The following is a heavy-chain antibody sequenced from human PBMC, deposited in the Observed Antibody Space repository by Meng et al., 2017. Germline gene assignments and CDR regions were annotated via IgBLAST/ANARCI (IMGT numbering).Heavy chain of an antibody. J-gene: IGHJ6*02. CDR3: AKFRWFGGLFQGAYGMDV. V-gene: IGHV3-23*01. CDR1: GFTFSSYA. D-gene: IGHD3-10*01. CDR2: ISGSGGST. Sequence: GESLKISCAASGFTFSSYAMSWVRQAPGKGLEWGSAISGSGGSTYYADSVKGRLTISRDNSKNTLYLQMNNLRAEDTAVYYCAKFRWFGGLFQGAYGMDVWGQGTTVTVSS.